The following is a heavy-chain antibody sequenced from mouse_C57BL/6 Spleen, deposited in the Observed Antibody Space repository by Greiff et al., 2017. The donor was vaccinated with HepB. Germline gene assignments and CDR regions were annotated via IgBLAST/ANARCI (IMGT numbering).Heavy chain of an antibody. Sequence: QVQLQQSGPELVKPGASVKISCKASGYAFSSSWMNWVKQRPGKGLEWIGRIYPGDGDTNYNGKFKGKATLPADKSSSTAYMQLSSLTSEDSAVYFCARATDGYYVWYFDVWGTGTTVTVSS. CDR1: GYAFSSSW. CDR2: IYPGDGDT. D-gene: IGHD2-3*01. J-gene: IGHJ1*03. CDR3: ARATDGYYVWYFDV. V-gene: IGHV1-82*01.